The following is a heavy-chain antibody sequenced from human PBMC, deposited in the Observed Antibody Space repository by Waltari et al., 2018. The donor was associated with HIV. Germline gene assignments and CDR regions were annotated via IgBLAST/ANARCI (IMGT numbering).Heavy chain of an antibody. V-gene: IGHV3-48*03. D-gene: IGHD6-19*01. CDR2: ISSRGSTI. J-gene: IGHJ4*02. CDR1: GFTFSSYE. CDR3: ARGWGWGRHY. Sequence: EVQLVESGGGLVQPGGSLRLSCVASGFTFSSYEMNWVRQAPGKGLEWVSYISSRGSTIYYADSVKGRFTISRDNAKNSLYLQMNSLRAEDTAVYYCARGWGWGRHYWGQGTLVTVSS.